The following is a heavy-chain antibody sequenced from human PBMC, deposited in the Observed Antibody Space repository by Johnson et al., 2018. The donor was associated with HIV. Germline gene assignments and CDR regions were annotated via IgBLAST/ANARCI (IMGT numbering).Heavy chain of an antibody. D-gene: IGHD3-10*01. CDR2: ISYDGSNK. CDR1: GFTFSSYA. J-gene: IGHJ3*01. CDR3: AKTRMGGILDAFDL. Sequence: QVQLVESGGGVVQPGRSLRLSCAASGFTFSSYAMHWVRQAPAKGLQWVAVISYDGSNKYYADSVKGRFTLSRDNSKNTLDLQMNSLTIEDTAVFYCAKTRMGGILDAFDLWGQGTMVIVS. V-gene: IGHV3-30*18.